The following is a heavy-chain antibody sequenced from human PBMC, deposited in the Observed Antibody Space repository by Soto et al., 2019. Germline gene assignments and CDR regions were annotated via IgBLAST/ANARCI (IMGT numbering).Heavy chain of an antibody. Sequence: QLQLQESGPGLVKPSETLSLTCTVSGGSISSSSYYWGWIRQPPGKGLEWIGSIYYSGSTYYNPSLTSRATIFADTSQNPSSLQVSSVTAADTAVYYCARHATTHQLVNFRFDPWGQGTLVTVSS. J-gene: IGHJ5*02. D-gene: IGHD6-13*01. CDR3: ARHATTHQLVNFRFDP. V-gene: IGHV4-39*01. CDR1: GGSISSSSYY. CDR2: IYYSGST.